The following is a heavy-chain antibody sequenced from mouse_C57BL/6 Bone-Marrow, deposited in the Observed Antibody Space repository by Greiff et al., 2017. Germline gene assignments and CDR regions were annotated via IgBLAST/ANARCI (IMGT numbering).Heavy chain of an antibody. Sequence: EVQLQQSGAELVRPGASVKLSCTASGFNIKDDYMHWVKQRPEQGLEWIGWIDPENGDTEYASKFQGKATITADTSSNTAYLQLSSLTSEDTSVYYCTFITTVPGDYWGQGTTLTVSS. D-gene: IGHD1-1*01. J-gene: IGHJ2*01. CDR3: TFITTVPGDY. CDR1: GFNIKDDY. CDR2: IDPENGDT. V-gene: IGHV14-4*01.